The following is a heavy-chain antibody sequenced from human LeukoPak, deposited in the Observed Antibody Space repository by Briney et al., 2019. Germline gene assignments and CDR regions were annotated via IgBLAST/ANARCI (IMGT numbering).Heavy chain of an antibody. CDR1: GFTFSSYE. V-gene: IGHV4-34*01. J-gene: IGHJ4*02. CDR3: ARGDGYNYVVDY. D-gene: IGHD5-24*01. CDR2: INHSGST. Sequence: GSLRLSCAASGFTFSSYEMNWIRQPPGKGLEWIGEINHSGSTNYNPSLKSRVTISVDTSKNQFSLKLSSVTAADTAVYYCARGDGYNYVVDYWGQGTLVTVSS.